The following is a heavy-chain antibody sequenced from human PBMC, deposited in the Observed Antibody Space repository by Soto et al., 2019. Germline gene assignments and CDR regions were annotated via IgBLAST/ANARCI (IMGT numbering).Heavy chain of an antibody. CDR2: TSYDGSNN. CDR1: GFTFRSYV. J-gene: IGHJ4*02. CDR3: ARWGTTGGLDV. V-gene: IGHV3-33*05. D-gene: IGHD3-16*01. Sequence: QVQLVESGGGVVQPGTSLRLSCVGSGFTFRSYVIHWVRQAPGKGLEWVALTSYDGSNNFYGDSVKGRFTISRDNSTNTVELQMDSLRLGDTAVYYCARWGTTGGLDVWGQGTLVSVSS.